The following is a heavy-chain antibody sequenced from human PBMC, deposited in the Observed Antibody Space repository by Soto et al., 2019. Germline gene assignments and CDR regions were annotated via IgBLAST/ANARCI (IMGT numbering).Heavy chain of an antibody. CDR3: VRIGVDILTRRGGDSPFDY. D-gene: IGHD3-9*01. CDR1: GFMFADHG. CDR2: INWSGSPT. Sequence: GGSLRLSCEASGFMFADHGMSWVRQAPGKGLEWVAGINWSGSPTGYADSVKGRFTISRDNAKNSLYLQLNSLRAEDTALYHCVRIGVDILTRRGGDSPFDYWGQGTLVTVSS. V-gene: IGHV3-20*01. J-gene: IGHJ4*02.